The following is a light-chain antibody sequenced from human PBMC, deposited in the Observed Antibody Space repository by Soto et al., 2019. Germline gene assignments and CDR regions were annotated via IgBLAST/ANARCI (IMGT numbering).Light chain of an antibody. V-gene: IGKV3-20*01. CDR2: GAS. CDR1: QSVSSNY. Sequence: EVMLTQSPGTLSLSPGERATLSCRASQSVSSNYLAWYQQKSGQAPRLLIYGASNRATGIPDRFSGSGSGTTFTLTIRRLEPEAFAVYYCQQYDTSPRTFGQGTKVEFK. J-gene: IGKJ1*01. CDR3: QQYDTSPRT.